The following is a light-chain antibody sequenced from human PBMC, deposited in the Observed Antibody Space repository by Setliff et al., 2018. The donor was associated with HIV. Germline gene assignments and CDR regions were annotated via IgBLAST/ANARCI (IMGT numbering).Light chain of an antibody. J-gene: IGLJ1*01. CDR3: SSYTTYYV. CDR2: EVT. Sequence: QSVLTQPASVSGSPGESITIFCIGSSSDIGGYEYVSWYQLHPGRAPKLLIYEVTNRPSGMSIRFSGSKSGNTASLTISGLQGEDEGDYYCSSYTTYYVFGTGTKV. CDR1: SSDIGGYEY. V-gene: IGLV2-14*01.